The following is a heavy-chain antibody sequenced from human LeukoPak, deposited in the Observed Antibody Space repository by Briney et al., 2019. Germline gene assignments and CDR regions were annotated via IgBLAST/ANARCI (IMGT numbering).Heavy chain of an antibody. V-gene: IGHV5-51*01. CDR1: EYSFTSYW. Sequence: GESLKISFKGSEYSFTSYWIGWVRPMPGKGLEWMGIIYPGDSDTRYSPSFQGQVTISADKSISTAYLQWSSLKASDTAMYYCARHDYGDYYIYGFWGQGTLVTVSS. CDR2: IYPGDSDT. D-gene: IGHD4-17*01. CDR3: ARHDYGDYYIYGF. J-gene: IGHJ4*02.